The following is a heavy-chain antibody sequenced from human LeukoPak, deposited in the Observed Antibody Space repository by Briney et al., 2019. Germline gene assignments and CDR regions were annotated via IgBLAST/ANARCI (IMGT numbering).Heavy chain of an antibody. J-gene: IGHJ3*02. CDR3: ARVFYYDIDPPTGAFDI. Sequence: SETLSLTCTVSGGSISSSTYYWGWIRQPPGKGLEWIGSIYYRGSTYYNPSLKSRVTISVDTSKNQFSLKLSSVTAADTAVYYCARVFYYDIDPPTGAFDIWGQGTMVTVSS. D-gene: IGHD3-9*01. CDR1: GGSISSSTYY. CDR2: IYYRGST. V-gene: IGHV4-39*07.